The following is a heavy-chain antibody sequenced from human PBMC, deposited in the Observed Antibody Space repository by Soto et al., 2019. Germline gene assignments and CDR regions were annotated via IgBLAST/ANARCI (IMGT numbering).Heavy chain of an antibody. CDR2: ISSSGSTI. J-gene: IGHJ6*03. CDR3: ASMPQPLPGDVYYYYMDV. D-gene: IGHD2-2*01. V-gene: IGHV3-11*01. Sequence: AXGKGLEWVSYISSSGSTIYYADSVKGRFTISRDNAKNSLYLQMNSLGAEDTAVYYCASMPQPLPGDVYYYYMDVWGKGTTVTVSS.